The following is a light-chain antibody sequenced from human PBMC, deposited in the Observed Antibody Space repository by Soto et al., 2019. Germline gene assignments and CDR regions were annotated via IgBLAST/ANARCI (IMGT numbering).Light chain of an antibody. J-gene: IGKJ1*01. CDR1: QSISDW. CDR3: QQYNSYSRT. Sequence: DIQMTQSPSTRSASVGDRVTITCRASQSISDWLAWYQQKPGKAPKLLIYKASSLESGVPSRFSGSGSGTDFTLTISSLQPDDFATYYCQQYNSYSRTFGQGTKVEV. V-gene: IGKV1-5*03. CDR2: KAS.